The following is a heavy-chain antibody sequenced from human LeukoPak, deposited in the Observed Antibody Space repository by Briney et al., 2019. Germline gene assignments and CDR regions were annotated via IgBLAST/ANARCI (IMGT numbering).Heavy chain of an antibody. D-gene: IGHD1-26*01. J-gene: IGHJ5*02. Sequence: PSETLSLTCAVSGASISSGNWWSWVRQPPGKGLEWVGEIHHSGRTNYNPSLKSRVTISVDKSKNQFSLKLTSVTAADTAVYYCARDVMVGATTYIYGVFDPWGQGTLVTVSS. CDR1: GASISSGNW. CDR3: ARDVMVGATTYIYGVFDP. CDR2: IHHSGRT. V-gene: IGHV4-4*02.